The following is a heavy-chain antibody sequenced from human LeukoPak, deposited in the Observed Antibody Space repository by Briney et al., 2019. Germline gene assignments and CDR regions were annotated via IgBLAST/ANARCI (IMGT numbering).Heavy chain of an antibody. CDR3: ARVSCSGGNCYFDY. Sequence: SETLSLTCTVSGGSISSYYWSWIRQPPGKGLEWIGYIYHSGSTNYNPSLKSRVAQSVDTSKSQFSLKPRSVTAADTAVYYCARVSCSGGNCYFDYWGQGTLVTVSS. CDR1: GGSISSYY. CDR2: IYHSGST. V-gene: IGHV4-59*01. D-gene: IGHD2-15*01. J-gene: IGHJ4*02.